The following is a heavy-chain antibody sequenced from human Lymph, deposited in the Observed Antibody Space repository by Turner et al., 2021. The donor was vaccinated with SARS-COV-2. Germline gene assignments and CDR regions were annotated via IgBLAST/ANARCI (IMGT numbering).Heavy chain of an antibody. CDR1: GYTFTSYD. D-gene: IGHD1-26*01. J-gene: IGHJ6*02. Sequence: QVQLVQSGAEVKKPGASVKVSCKAPGYTFTSYDINWVRQATGQGLEWMGWMNPNSGNTGYAQKFQGRVTMTRNTSLSTAYMELSSLRSVDTAVYYCARGRYSGGGMDVWGQWTTVTVSS. CDR3: ARGRYSGGGMDV. V-gene: IGHV1-8*02. CDR2: MNPNSGNT.